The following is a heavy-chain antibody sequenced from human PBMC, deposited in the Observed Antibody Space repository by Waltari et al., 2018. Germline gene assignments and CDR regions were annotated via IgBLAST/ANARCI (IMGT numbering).Heavy chain of an antibody. J-gene: IGHJ4*02. Sequence: QVQLVQSGAAVKKPGASVKVPCKASGYNFIGYYIHWVRQAPGQGLEWRGWINPNTGGTKYAQKYQGRVTLTRDTSISTAYMELSSLGSDDMAVFYCARQAARNFDYWGQGTLVTVSS. CDR3: ARQAARNFDY. CDR1: GYNFIGYY. V-gene: IGHV1-2*02. CDR2: INPNTGGT.